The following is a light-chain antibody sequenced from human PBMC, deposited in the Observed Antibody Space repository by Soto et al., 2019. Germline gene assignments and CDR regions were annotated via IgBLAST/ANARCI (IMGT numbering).Light chain of an antibody. CDR3: QQRSNWPPWT. Sequence: VLTQSPGTLSLSPGESATLSCRASQSVSSYLAWYQQKPGQAPRLLIYDASNRATGIPARFSGSGSGTDFTLTISSLEPEDFAVYYCQQRSNWPPWTFGQGTKVDI. CDR1: QSVSSY. J-gene: IGKJ1*01. CDR2: DAS. V-gene: IGKV3-11*01.